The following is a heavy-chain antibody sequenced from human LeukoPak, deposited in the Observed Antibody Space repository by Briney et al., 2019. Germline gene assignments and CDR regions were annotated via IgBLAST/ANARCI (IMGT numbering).Heavy chain of an antibody. Sequence: SQTLSLTCAVSGGSISSGGYSWGWVRQPPGKGREWLGYIYHSGSTYYNPSLKSRVTISVNRSNNQFSLKLSSVTAADTAVYYRARDSSRSFDIWGQGTMVTVSS. D-gene: IGHD2-2*01. V-gene: IGHV4-30-2*01. J-gene: IGHJ3*02. CDR2: IYHSGST. CDR1: GGSISSGGYS. CDR3: ARDSSRSFDI.